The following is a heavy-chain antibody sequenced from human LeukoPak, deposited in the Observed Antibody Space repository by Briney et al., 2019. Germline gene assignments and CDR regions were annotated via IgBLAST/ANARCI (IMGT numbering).Heavy chain of an antibody. CDR1: GFTFSSFG. CDR3: AKLDYSGSRD. V-gene: IGHV3-23*01. CDR2: IGSSGTTT. D-gene: IGHD1-26*01. J-gene: IGHJ4*02. Sequence: GGSLRLSCAASGFTFSSFGMTWVRQAPGKGLEWVSSIGSSGTTTYYSDSVKGRLTISRDNSRNTLYLQMDSLRAEDTAVYYCAKLDYSGSRDWGQGTLVTVSS.